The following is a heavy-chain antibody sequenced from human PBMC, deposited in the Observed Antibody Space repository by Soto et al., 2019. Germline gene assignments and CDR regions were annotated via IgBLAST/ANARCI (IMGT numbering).Heavy chain of an antibody. J-gene: IGHJ5*02. CDR3: ARERSAAGTGWFDP. CDR2: IHNTGST. V-gene: IGHV4-59*01. CDR1: GASIRGYY. Sequence: SETLYITCIVSGASIRGYYWCWIRQPPGKGLEWVASIHNTGSTNYNPSLKSRVTISIDTSKNQFFLKLSSVTAADTAVYYCARERSAAGTGWFDPWGQGTLVTVS. D-gene: IGHD6-13*01.